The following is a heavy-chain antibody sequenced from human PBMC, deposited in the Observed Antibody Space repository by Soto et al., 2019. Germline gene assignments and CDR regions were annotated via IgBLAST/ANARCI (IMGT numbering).Heavy chain of an antibody. CDR1: GGTFSSYT. D-gene: IGHD6-19*01. Sequence: QVQLVQSGAEVKKPGSSVKVSCKASGGTFSSYTISWVRQAPGQGLEWMGRIIPILGIANYAQKFQGRVTITADKSTSTAYMELRRLRSEDTAVYYWACPGYSSVEEDFDYWGQGTLVTVSS. J-gene: IGHJ4*02. V-gene: IGHV1-69*02. CDR2: IIPILGIA. CDR3: ACPGYSSVEEDFDY.